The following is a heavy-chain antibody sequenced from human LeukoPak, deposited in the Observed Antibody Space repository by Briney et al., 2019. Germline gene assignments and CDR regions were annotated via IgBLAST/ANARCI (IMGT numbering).Heavy chain of an antibody. CDR1: GYTFTSYD. Sequence: ASVKVSCKASGYTFTSYDINWVRQATGQGLEWMGWMNPNSGNTGYAQKFQGRVTMTTDTSTSTAYMELRSLRSDDTAVYYCARDGVVVSGEDAFDIWGQGTMVTVSS. D-gene: IGHD3-22*01. V-gene: IGHV1-8*01. CDR3: ARDGVVVSGEDAFDI. CDR2: MNPNSGNT. J-gene: IGHJ3*02.